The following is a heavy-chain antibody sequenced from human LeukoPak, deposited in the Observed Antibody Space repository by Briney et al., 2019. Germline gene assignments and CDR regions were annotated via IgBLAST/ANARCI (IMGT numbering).Heavy chain of an antibody. D-gene: IGHD1-26*01. Sequence: GGSLRLSCAASGFTFSDHYMSWIRQAPGKGLEWVSYISQTGTTITYADSVKGRFTISRDNAKNSLYLQMNSLRAEDTAAYYCARDPENVSGSHSHFDLWGRGTLVTVSS. J-gene: IGHJ2*01. CDR1: GFTFSDHY. CDR2: ISQTGTTI. V-gene: IGHV3-11*04. CDR3: ARDPENVSGSHSHFDL.